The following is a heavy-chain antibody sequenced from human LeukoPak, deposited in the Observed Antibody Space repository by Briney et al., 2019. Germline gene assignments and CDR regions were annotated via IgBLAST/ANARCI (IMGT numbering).Heavy chain of an antibody. D-gene: IGHD3-10*01. CDR3: SRHAVTLVRGVNNRKEDWFDP. J-gene: IGHJ5*02. CDR1: GYSFNTYY. V-gene: IGHV1-2*02. CDR2: INTDSGGT. Sequence: ASVKVSCKASGYSFNTYYMNWVRQAPGQGLEWLGWINTDSGGTNYAQKFLGRVTMTRDKANSTAYLELSGLRSDDTAVYYCSRHAVTLVRGVNNRKEDWFDPWGQGTLVSVSS.